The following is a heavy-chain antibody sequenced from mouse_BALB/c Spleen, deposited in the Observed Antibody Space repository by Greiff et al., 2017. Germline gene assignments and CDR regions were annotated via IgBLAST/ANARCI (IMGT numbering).Heavy chain of an antibody. D-gene: IGHD1-1*01. Sequence: EVMLVESGGGLVKPGGSLKLSCAASGFTFSSYTMSWVRQTPEQRLEWVATISSGGGNTYYPDSVKGRFTISRDNAKNNLYLQMSSLRSEDTALYYCARWDYSGSSSYFDYWGQGTTLTVSS. CDR1: GFTFSSYT. CDR2: ISSGGGNT. CDR3: ARWDYSGSSSYFDY. J-gene: IGHJ2*01. V-gene: IGHV5-9*03.